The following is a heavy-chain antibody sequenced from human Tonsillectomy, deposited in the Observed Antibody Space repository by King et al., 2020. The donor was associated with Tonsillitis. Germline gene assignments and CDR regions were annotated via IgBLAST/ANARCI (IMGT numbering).Heavy chain of an antibody. D-gene: IGHD2-2*01. CDR3: AKNPDEYQLLFAAFDI. V-gene: IGHV3-23*04. Sequence: VQLVESGGGLVQPGGSLRLSCAASGFTFSSYAMSWVRQAPGKGLEWVSTISGSGGTTDYADSVKGRFTISRDNSKNTLDLQMNSLRAEDTAVYYCAKNPDEYQLLFAAFDIWGQGTMVTVSS. J-gene: IGHJ3*02. CDR1: GFTFSSYA. CDR2: ISGSGGTT.